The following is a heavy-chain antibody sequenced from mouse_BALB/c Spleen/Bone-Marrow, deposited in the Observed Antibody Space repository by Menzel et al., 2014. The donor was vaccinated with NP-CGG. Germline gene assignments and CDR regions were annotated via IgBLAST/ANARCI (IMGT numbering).Heavy chain of an antibody. Sequence: DVMLVESGGGLVQPGGSLRLSCATSGFTFXDYYMSWVRQPPGKALEWLGFIRNKANGYTTEYSASVKGRFTISRDNSQSILYLQMNTLRAEDSATYYCARDYGNYVRFAYWGQGTLVTVS. CDR3: ARDYGNYVRFAY. J-gene: IGHJ3*01. CDR1: GFTFXDYY. V-gene: IGHV7-3*02. CDR2: IRNKANGYTT. D-gene: IGHD2-1*01.